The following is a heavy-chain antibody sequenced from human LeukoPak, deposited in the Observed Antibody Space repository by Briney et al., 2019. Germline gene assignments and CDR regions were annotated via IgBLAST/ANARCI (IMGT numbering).Heavy chain of an antibody. CDR3: ARGYDQLLLVAFDI. Sequence: ASVKVSCKASGYTFTSYGISWVRQAPGQGLEWMGWISAYNGNTNYAQKLQGRVTMTTDTSTSTAYMELRSLRSNDTAVYYCARGYDQLLLVAFDIWGQGTMVTVSS. V-gene: IGHV1-18*04. J-gene: IGHJ3*02. D-gene: IGHD2-2*01. CDR2: ISAYNGNT. CDR1: GYTFTSYG.